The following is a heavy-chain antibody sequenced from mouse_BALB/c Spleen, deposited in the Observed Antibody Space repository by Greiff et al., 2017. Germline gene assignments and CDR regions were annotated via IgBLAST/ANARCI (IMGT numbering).Heavy chain of an antibody. J-gene: IGHJ1*01. CDR2: IWAGGST. CDR1: GFSLTSYG. Sequence: QVQLKESGPGLVAPSQSLSITCTVSGFSLTSYGVHWVRQPPGKGLEWLGVIWAGGSTNYNSALMSRLSISKDNSKSQVFLKMNSLQTDDTAMHYCARNYGSSYWYFDVWGAGTTVTVSS. CDR3: ARNYGSSYWYFDV. V-gene: IGHV2-9*02. D-gene: IGHD1-1*01.